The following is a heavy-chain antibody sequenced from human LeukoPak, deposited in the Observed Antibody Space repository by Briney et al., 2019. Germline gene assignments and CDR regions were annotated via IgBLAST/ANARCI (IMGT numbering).Heavy chain of an antibody. V-gene: IGHV3-21*01. Sequence: GGSLRLSCAASGFTFSTYGMHWVRQAPGKGLEWVSSISSSSSYIYYADSVKGRFTISRDNAKNSLYLQMNSLRAEDTAVYYCARDPSGWYFVDYWGQGTLVTVSS. J-gene: IGHJ4*02. CDR1: GFTFSTYG. CDR2: ISSSSSYI. D-gene: IGHD6-19*01. CDR3: ARDPSGWYFVDY.